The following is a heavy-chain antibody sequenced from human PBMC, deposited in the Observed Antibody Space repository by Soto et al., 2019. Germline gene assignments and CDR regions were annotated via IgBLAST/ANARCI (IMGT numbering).Heavy chain of an antibody. CDR2: IRQDGNEK. V-gene: IGHV3-7*01. D-gene: IGHD1-26*01. CDR1: GITFINYW. Sequence: PGGSLRLSCAASGITFINYWMSWVLQAPGKGLEWVANIRQDGNEKSYVDSVKGRFTISRDNARSSLYLHLNSLRAEDTAIYYCVATGGSQWAYAFDFWGQGTMVTVSS. CDR3: VATGGSQWAYAFDF. J-gene: IGHJ3*01.